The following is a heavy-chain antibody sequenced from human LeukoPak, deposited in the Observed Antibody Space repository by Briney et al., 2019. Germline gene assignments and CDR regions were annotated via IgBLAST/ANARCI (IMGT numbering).Heavy chain of an antibody. CDR2: INHSGST. D-gene: IGHD5-24*01. CDR1: GGSFSGYY. J-gene: IGHJ3*02. CDR3: ARESNYPGNAFDI. Sequence: PSETLSLTCAVYGGSFSGYYWSWIRQPPGKGLEWIGEINHSGSTNYNPSLKSRVTISVDRSKNQFSLKLSSVTAADTAVYYCARESNYPGNAFDIWGQGTMVTVSS. V-gene: IGHV4-34*01.